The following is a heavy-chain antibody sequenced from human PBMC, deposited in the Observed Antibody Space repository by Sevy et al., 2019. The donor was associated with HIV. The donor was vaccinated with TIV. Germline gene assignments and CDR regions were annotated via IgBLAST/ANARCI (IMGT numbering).Heavy chain of an antibody. D-gene: IGHD3-22*01. Sequence: GGSLRLSCAASGITLTPYWMHWVRQVPGKGLVWVSRINSGGSSTSYAESVKGRLTISRDNGKNKLYLQMQSLKVEDTAVYFSSRGLYYYDMRGHQEPGDYWGQGVLVTVSS. CDR3: SRGLYYYDMRGHQEPGDY. V-gene: IGHV3-74*01. CDR2: INSGGSST. J-gene: IGHJ4*02. CDR1: GITLTPYW.